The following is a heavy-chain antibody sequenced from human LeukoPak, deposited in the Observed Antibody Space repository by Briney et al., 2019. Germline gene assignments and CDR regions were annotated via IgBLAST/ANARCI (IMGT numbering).Heavy chain of an antibody. D-gene: IGHD3-10*01. CDR1: GYTFTSYG. Sequence: ASVKVSCKASGYTFTSYGISWVRQAPGQGLEWMGWISAYNGNTNYAQKLQGRVTMTTDTSTSTAYMELRSLRSDDTAVYYCASTRGSGSYQPPDYWGQGTLATVSS. J-gene: IGHJ4*02. CDR3: ASTRGSGSYQPPDY. CDR2: ISAYNGNT. V-gene: IGHV1-18*04.